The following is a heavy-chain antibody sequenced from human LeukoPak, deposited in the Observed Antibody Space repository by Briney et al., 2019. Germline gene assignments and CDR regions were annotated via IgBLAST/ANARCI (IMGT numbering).Heavy chain of an antibody. V-gene: IGHV1-18*01. J-gene: IGHJ6*03. CDR3: ARGRYCSGTSCYKVYYYYMDV. Sequence: ASMKVSCKASGYTFTTYGISWVRQAPGQGLEWMGWISAYNGNTNYAQNLQGRVTMTTDTSTSTAYMELRSLRSDDTAVYYCARGRYCSGTSCYKVYYYYMDVWGKGTTVTVSS. D-gene: IGHD2-2*02. CDR2: ISAYNGNT. CDR1: GYTFTTYG.